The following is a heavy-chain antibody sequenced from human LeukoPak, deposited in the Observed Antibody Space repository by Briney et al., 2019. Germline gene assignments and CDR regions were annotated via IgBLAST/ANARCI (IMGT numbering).Heavy chain of an antibody. Sequence: AGESLKISCKASGYIFTNFWIAWVRQMPGKGLEWMGIIYPGDSDIRYSPSSQGQVTFSVDKSISTAYLQWSSLKASDTAMYYCARRWYYDSSGYYDYWGQGTLVTVSS. CDR2: IYPGDSDI. J-gene: IGHJ4*02. CDR1: GYIFTNFW. V-gene: IGHV5-51*01. CDR3: ARRWYYDSSGYYDY. D-gene: IGHD3-22*01.